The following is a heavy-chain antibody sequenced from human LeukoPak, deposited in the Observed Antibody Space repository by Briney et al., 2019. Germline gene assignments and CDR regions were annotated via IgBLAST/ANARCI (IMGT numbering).Heavy chain of an antibody. CDR2: IWYDGSNE. V-gene: IGHV3-30*04. CDR1: GFILRSYA. J-gene: IGHJ3*02. CDR3: ARGSVAAAYVGLDI. D-gene: IGHD3-10*02. Sequence: GGSLRLSCAASGFILRSYAMHWVRQAPGKGLEWVAAIWYDGSNEYYADSVKGRFTISRDNSKNTLYLQMNSLRAEDTGVYYCARGSVAAAYVGLDIWGQGTMVTVSS.